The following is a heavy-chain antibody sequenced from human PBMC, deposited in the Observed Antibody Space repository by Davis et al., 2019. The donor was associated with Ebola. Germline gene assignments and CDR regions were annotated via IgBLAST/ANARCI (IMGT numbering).Heavy chain of an antibody. V-gene: IGHV3-33*05. J-gene: IGHJ4*02. CDR2: ISYDGSNK. CDR3: AKETTVVTSYFDY. Sequence: SCKASGFTFSSYGMHWVRQAPGKGLEWVAVISYDGSNKYYADSVKGRFTISRDNSKNTLYLQMNSLRAEDTAVYYCAKETTVVTSYFDYWGQGTLVTVSS. CDR1: GFTFSSYG. D-gene: IGHD4-23*01.